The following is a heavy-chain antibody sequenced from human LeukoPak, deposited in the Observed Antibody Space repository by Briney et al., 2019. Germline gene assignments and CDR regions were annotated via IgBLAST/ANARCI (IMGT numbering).Heavy chain of an antibody. CDR1: GYTFTINY. D-gene: IGHD3-22*01. CDR2: ISPSGGST. V-gene: IGHV1-46*01. Sequence: GASVKVSCKAFGYTFTINYMHWVRQAPGQGPEWMGVISPSGGSTTYAQKFQGRVTMTRDLSTSTVYMDLSSLRYEDTAVYYCARGVWVYDSSGYYYFDYWGQGTLVTVSS. J-gene: IGHJ4*02. CDR3: ARGVWVYDSSGYYYFDY.